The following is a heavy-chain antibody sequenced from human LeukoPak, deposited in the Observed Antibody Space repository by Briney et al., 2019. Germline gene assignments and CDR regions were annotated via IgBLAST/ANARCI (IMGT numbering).Heavy chain of an antibody. Sequence: SETLSLTCTVSGGSISSSSYYWGWIRQPPGKGLEWIGRIYYSGSTYYNPSLKSRVTISVDTYKNQFSLKLSSVTAADTAVYYCVLATSSSSYYYYYMDVWGKGTTVTVSS. CDR3: VLATSSSSYYYYYMDV. J-gene: IGHJ6*03. D-gene: IGHD6-6*01. CDR1: GGSISSSSYY. CDR2: IYYSGST. V-gene: IGHV4-39*01.